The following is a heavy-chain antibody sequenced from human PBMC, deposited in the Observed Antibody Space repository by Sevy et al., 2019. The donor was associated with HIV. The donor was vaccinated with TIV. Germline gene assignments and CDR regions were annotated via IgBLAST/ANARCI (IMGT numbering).Heavy chain of an antibody. Sequence: GGSLRLSCAASGITLSNYGVNWVRQAPGKGLEWVSYISSRSGTIYYADSVKGRFTMSRDNAKNTLSLQMNSLRAEDTAVYYCARGGYPRPFDYWGQGTLVTVSS. CDR1: GITLSNYG. J-gene: IGHJ4*02. CDR3: ARGGYPRPFDY. D-gene: IGHD1-1*01. CDR2: ISSRSGTI. V-gene: IGHV3-48*01.